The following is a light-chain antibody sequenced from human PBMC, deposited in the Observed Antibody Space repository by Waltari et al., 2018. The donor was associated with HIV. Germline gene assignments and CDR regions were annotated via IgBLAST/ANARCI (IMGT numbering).Light chain of an antibody. V-gene: IGLV2-23*02. J-gene: IGLJ3*02. CDR3: CSYAGSSTLV. CDR1: TRDVGNYTL. Sequence: QSALTQPASVSGSPGQSITISCTGTTRDVGNYTLVSWYQQHPGNAPKLLIYEVRQRPSGVSDRFSGSKSGNTASLTISGLQAEDEAHYYCCSYAGSSTLVFGGGTKLTVL. CDR2: EVR.